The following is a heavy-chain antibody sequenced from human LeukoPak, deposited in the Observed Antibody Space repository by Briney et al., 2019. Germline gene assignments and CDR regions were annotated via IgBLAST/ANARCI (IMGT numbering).Heavy chain of an antibody. V-gene: IGHV4-34*01. CDR1: GGSFSGYY. D-gene: IGHD2-21*02. Sequence: TSETLSLTCAVYGGSFSGYYWSWIRQPPGKGLEWIGEINHSGSTNYNPSLKSRVTISVDTSKNQFSLKLSSVTAADTGVYYCARGSSPAYCGGDCSYYFDYWGQGTLVTVSS. J-gene: IGHJ4*02. CDR3: ARGSSPAYCGGDCSYYFDY. CDR2: INHSGST.